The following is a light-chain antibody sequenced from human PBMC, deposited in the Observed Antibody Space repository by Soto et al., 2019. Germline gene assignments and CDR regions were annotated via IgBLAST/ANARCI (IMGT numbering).Light chain of an antibody. V-gene: IGKV1-39*01. CDR2: AAS. J-gene: IGKJ1*01. CDR3: QQSYSTPWT. CDR1: QSISRN. Sequence: DIQMTQSPSSLSASVGDRVAITCRASQSISRNLNWYQLKPGKAHKLLIDAASSLQSGVPSRFSGSGSGTDFTLTINSLQPEDFATYYCQQSYSTPWTFGQGTKVEI.